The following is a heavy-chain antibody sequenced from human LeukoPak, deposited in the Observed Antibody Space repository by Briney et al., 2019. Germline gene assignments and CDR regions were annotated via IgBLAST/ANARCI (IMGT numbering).Heavy chain of an antibody. CDR3: AKDRGLRYFDWLSPDAFDI. CDR1: GFTFSSYA. J-gene: IGHJ3*02. CDR2: ISGSGGST. Sequence: GGSLRLSCAASGFTFSSYAMSWVRQAPGEGLEWVSAISGSGGSTYYADPVKVRFTITKDNSKNTMYLQMNSLRAEDTAVYYCAKDRGLRYFDWLSPDAFDIWGQGTMVTVSS. V-gene: IGHV3-23*01. D-gene: IGHD3-9*01.